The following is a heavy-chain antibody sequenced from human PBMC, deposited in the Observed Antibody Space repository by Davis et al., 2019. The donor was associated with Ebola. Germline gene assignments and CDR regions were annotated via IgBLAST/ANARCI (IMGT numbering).Heavy chain of an antibody. Sequence: ASVKVSCKASGYTFTGYYMHWVRQAPGQGLEWMGWINPNSGDTSISTAYMELSRLRSDDTAVYYCARDGNWNGAEYFDYWGQGTLVTVSS. J-gene: IGHJ4*02. CDR3: ARDGNWNGAEYFDY. D-gene: IGHD1-1*01. CDR2: INPNSG. V-gene: IGHV1-2*02. CDR1: GYTFTGYY.